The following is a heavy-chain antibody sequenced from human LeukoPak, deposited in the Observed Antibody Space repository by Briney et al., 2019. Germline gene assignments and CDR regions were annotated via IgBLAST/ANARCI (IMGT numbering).Heavy chain of an antibody. CDR2: INHSGST. D-gene: IGHD2-2*01. J-gene: IGHJ6*02. CDR1: GGSISSYY. V-gene: IGHV4-34*01. Sequence: SETLSLTCTVSGGSISSYYWSWIRQPPGKGLEWIGEINHSGSTNYNPSLKSRVTISVDTSKNQFSLKLSSVTAADTAVYYCARGHCSSTSCSRYYYYYGMDVWGQGTTVTVSS. CDR3: ARGHCSSTSCSRYYYYYGMDV.